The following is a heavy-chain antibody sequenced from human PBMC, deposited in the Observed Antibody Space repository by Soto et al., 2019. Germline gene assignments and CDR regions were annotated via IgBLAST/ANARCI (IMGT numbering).Heavy chain of an antibody. CDR1: GGSISSSNW. CDR3: ARVVGYDSSGYYSGDFDY. Sequence: PSETLSLTCAVSGGSISSSNWWSWVRQPPGKGLEWIGEIYHSGSTNYNPSLKSRVTISVDKSKNQFSLKLSSVTAADTAVYYCARVVGYDSSGYYSGDFDYWGQGTLVTVSS. V-gene: IGHV4-4*02. J-gene: IGHJ4*02. D-gene: IGHD3-22*01. CDR2: IYHSGST.